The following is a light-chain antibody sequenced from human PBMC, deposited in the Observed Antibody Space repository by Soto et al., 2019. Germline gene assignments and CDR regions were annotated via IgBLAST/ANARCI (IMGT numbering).Light chain of an antibody. CDR2: DTF. V-gene: IGLV7-46*01. J-gene: IGLJ2*01. Sequence: QAVVTQEPSLTVSPGGTVTLTCGSSTGAVTSGHYPYWFQQKPGQAPKTLIYDTFNTHSWTPARFSGSVLGGKAALTLPGAQAEAEAVYFSLLSYSTDVIFGGGTKVTVL. CDR1: TGAVTSGHY. CDR3: LLSYSTDVI.